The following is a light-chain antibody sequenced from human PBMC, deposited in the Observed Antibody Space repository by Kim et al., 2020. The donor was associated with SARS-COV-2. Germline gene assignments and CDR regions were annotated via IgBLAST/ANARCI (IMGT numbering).Light chain of an antibody. J-gene: IGKJ1*01. Sequence: DIQMTQSPSTLSASVGDRVTITCRASQTLSGRLAWYQQKPGKAPKLLIFDASTLESGVPSRFLGSGSGTDFILTISSLQPDDSATYYCQHRKTFGQGTKVDIK. CDR2: DAS. CDR3: QHRKT. CDR1: QTLSGR. V-gene: IGKV1-5*01.